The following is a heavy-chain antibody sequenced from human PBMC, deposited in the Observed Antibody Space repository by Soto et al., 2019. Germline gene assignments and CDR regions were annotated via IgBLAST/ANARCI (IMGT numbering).Heavy chain of an antibody. Sequence: PSETLSLTCVVSGYGISTSSYWGWVRQAPGKGLEWIGAINHRGNSYYNSSLKSRVTMSVDTSRNQFSLSLTSVTAADTAIYYCTREWGPSYYYDSSGFNQDSWGQGTLVTV. CDR1: GYGISTSSY. CDR3: TREWGPSYYYDSSGFNQDS. J-gene: IGHJ4*02. V-gene: IGHV4-38-2*02. CDR2: INHRGNS. D-gene: IGHD3-22*01.